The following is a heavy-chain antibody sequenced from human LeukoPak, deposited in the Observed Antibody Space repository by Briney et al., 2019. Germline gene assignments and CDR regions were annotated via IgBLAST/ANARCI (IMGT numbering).Heavy chain of an antibody. Sequence: SETLSLTCTVSGGSISSSSYYWGWIRQPPGKGLEWIGSIYYSGSTYYNPSLKSRVTISVETSKNQFSLKLSSVTAADTAVYYCARGTAMVTHYWGQGTLVTVSS. CDR1: GGSISSSSYY. D-gene: IGHD5-18*01. CDR2: IYYSGST. J-gene: IGHJ4*02. CDR3: ARGTAMVTHY. V-gene: IGHV4-39*07.